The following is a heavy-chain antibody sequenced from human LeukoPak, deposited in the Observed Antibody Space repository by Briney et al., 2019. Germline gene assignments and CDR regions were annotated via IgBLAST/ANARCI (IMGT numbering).Heavy chain of an antibody. D-gene: IGHD1-26*01. CDR3: ARGAKWDLLPGLDV. Sequence: PSETLSLTCTVSGGSISSSSYYWSWIRQHPGKGLEWIGYIYYSGSTYYNPSLKSRVTISVDTSKNQFSLQLNSVTFEDTAVYYCARGAKWDLLPGLDVWGQGTTVTVSS. CDR2: IYYSGST. V-gene: IGHV4-31*03. CDR1: GGSISSSSYY. J-gene: IGHJ6*02.